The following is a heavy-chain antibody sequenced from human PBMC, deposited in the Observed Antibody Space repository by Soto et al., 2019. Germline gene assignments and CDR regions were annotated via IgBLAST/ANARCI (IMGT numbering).Heavy chain of an antibody. Sequence: GGSLRLSCAASGFTFSSYGMHWVRQAPGKGLEWVAVISYDGSNKYYADSVKGRFTISRDNSKNTLYLQMNSLRAEDTAVYYCAKDFYPYSSGWSHAFDIWGQGTMVTVSS. D-gene: IGHD6-19*01. CDR2: ISYDGSNK. J-gene: IGHJ3*02. CDR3: AKDFYPYSSGWSHAFDI. V-gene: IGHV3-30*18. CDR1: GFTFSSYG.